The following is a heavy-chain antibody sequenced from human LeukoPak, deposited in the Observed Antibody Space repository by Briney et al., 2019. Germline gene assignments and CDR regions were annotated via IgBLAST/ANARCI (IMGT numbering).Heavy chain of an antibody. CDR2: IYYSGST. J-gene: IGHJ4*02. Sequence: SETLSLTCTVSGGSISSSSYYWGWIRQPPGKGLEWIGSIYYSGSTYYNPSLKSRVTISVDTSKNQFSLKLSSVTAADTAVYYCARLVGDIVVVPAAIGPYYFDYRGQGTLVTVSS. CDR3: ARLVGDIVVVPAAIGPYYFDY. V-gene: IGHV4-39*01. CDR1: GGSISSSSYY. D-gene: IGHD2-2*01.